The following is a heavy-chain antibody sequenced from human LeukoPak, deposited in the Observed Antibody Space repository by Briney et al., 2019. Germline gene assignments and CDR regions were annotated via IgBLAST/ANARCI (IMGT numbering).Heavy chain of an antibody. CDR1: GGSISSSSYY. Sequence: SETLSLTCTVSGGSISSSSYYWGWIRQPPGKGLEWIGSIYHSGSTYYNPSLKSRVTILVDTSKNQFSLKLSSVTAADTAVYYCAGTIAAAGRINNWFDPWGQGTLVTVSS. D-gene: IGHD6-13*01. J-gene: IGHJ5*02. V-gene: IGHV4-39*07. CDR3: AGTIAAAGRINNWFDP. CDR2: IYHSGST.